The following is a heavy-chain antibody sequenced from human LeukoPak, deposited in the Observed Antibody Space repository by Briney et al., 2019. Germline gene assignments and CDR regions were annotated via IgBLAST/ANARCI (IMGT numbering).Heavy chain of an antibody. D-gene: IGHD2-21*02. CDR1: GFTFSNYA. CDR2: ISYDGSNK. J-gene: IGHJ6*02. V-gene: IGHV3-30-3*01. Sequence: GGSLRLSCAASGFTFSNYAMNWVRQAPGKGLEWVAVISYDGSNKYYADSVKGRFTISRDNSKNTLYLQMNSLRAEDTAVYYCAIAYCGGDCRYYYYGLDVWGQGTTVTVSS. CDR3: AIAYCGGDCRYYYYGLDV.